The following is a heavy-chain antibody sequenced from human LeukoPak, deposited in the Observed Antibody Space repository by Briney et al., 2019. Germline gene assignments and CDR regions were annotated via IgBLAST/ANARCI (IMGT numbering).Heavy chain of an antibody. D-gene: IGHD3-3*01. CDR3: ARVMGIRFIGDVLPAEGY. CDR1: GYTFTGYY. J-gene: IGHJ4*02. CDR2: INPNSGGT. V-gene: IGHV1-2*02. Sequence: ASVKVSCKASGYTFTGYYMHWVRQAPGQGLEWMGWINPNSGGTNYAQKLQGRVTMTTDTSTSTAYMELRSLRSDDTAVYYCARVMGIRFIGDVLPAEGYWGQGTLVTVSS.